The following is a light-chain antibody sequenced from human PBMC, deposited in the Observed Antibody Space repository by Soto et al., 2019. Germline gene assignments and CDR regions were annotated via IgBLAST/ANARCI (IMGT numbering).Light chain of an antibody. CDR1: QSISSW. CDR3: QQYNDNWK. V-gene: IGKV1-5*03. CDR2: KAS. J-gene: IGKJ1*01. Sequence: DIPMTQSPSTLSAAVGDRVTITCRASQSISSWLAWYQQKPGTAPKLLIYKASTLQSGVPSRFSGSGSGTEFTLTISSLQPDDSATYYCQQYNDNWKFGQGTKVEIK.